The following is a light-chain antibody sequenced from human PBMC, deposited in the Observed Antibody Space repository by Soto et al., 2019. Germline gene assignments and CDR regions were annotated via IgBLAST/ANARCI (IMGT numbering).Light chain of an antibody. J-gene: IGLJ2*01. V-gene: IGLV1-44*01. CDR3: ATWDESLNGVV. CDR2: SNN. CDR1: SFNVGGNT. Sequence: QSVLTQPPSASGTPGQRVTISCSGSSFNVGGNTVNWYQQVTGTAPKFLINSNNQRPSGVPDRFSGSKSGTSASLAISGLQSEDEADYYCATWDESLNGVVFGGGTKLTVL.